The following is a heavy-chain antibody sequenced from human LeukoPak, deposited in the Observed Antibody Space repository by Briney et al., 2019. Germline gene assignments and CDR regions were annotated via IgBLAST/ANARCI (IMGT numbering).Heavy chain of an antibody. Sequence: SETLSLTCTVSGGSISSSSYYWGWIRQPPGKGLEWIGSIYYSGSTYYNPSLKSRVTISVDTSKNQFSLKLSSVTAADTAVYYCARQTTQQLEGNDWALDFDYWGQGTLVTVSS. CDR2: IYYSGST. CDR3: ARQTTQQLEGNDWALDFDY. J-gene: IGHJ4*02. V-gene: IGHV4-39*01. CDR1: GGSISSSSYY. D-gene: IGHD6-13*01.